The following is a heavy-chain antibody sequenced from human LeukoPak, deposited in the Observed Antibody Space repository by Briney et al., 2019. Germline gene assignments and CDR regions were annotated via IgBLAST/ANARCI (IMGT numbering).Heavy chain of an antibody. J-gene: IGHJ4*02. CDR3: ATRIGGGTSYYFDY. CDR2: IYSTGGT. Sequence: SETLSFTCTVSGGSISSYYWSWIRQPAGKGLEWIGRIYSTGGTDCNPSLKSRVTMSLDTSKNQFSLKLSSVTAADTAVYFCATRIGGGTSYYFDYWGQGTLVTVSS. CDR1: GGSISSYY. V-gene: IGHV4-4*07. D-gene: IGHD2/OR15-2a*01.